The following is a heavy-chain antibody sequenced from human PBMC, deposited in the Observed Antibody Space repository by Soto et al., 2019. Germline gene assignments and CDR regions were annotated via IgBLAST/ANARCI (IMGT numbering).Heavy chain of an antibody. CDR3: ARGPYYYDSSGKVFDP. J-gene: IGHJ5*02. CDR2: INHSGST. CDR1: GGSFSGYY. Sequence: QVHLQQWGAGLLKPSETLSLTCAVYGGSFSGYYWSWIRQPPGKGLEWIGEINHSGSTNYNPSLKSRVTISVDTSKNQFSLKLSSVTAADTAVYYCARGPYYYDSSGKVFDPWGQGTLVTVSS. D-gene: IGHD3-22*01. V-gene: IGHV4-34*01.